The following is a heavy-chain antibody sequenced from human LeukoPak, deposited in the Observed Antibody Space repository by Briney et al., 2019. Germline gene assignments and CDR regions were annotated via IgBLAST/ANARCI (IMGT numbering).Heavy chain of an antibody. Sequence: TPGGSLRLSCAASGFTFSDYTMNWVRQAPGKGLEWVACITTRSSYMYYADSVKGRFTISRDNAKNSLYLQMNSLRAEDTAVYYCARAEFYDFWSSPAFDYWGQGTLVTVSS. CDR2: ITTRSSYM. D-gene: IGHD3-3*01. V-gene: IGHV3-21*01. J-gene: IGHJ4*02. CDR1: GFTFSDYT. CDR3: ARAEFYDFWSSPAFDY.